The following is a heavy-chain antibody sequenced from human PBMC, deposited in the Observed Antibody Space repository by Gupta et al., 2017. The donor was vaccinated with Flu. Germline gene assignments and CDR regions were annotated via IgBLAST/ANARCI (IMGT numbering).Heavy chain of an antibody. CDR3: AKDSVSGDGYYYYGMDV. V-gene: IGHV3-30*18. Sequence: QVQLVESGGGVVQPGRSLRLSCAASGFTFSSYGMHWVRQAPGKGLEWVAVISYDGSNKYYADSVKGRFTISRDNSKNTLYLQMNSLRAEDTAVYYCAKDSVSGDGYYYYGMDVWGQGTTVTVSS. CDR2: ISYDGSNK. J-gene: IGHJ6*02. D-gene: IGHD3-10*01. CDR1: GFTFSSYG.